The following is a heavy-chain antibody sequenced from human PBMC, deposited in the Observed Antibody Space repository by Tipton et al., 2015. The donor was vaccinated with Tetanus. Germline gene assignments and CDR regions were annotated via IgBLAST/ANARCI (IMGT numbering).Heavy chain of an antibody. CDR1: GGSITSNY. D-gene: IGHD2/OR15-2a*01. Sequence: TLSLTCTVSGGSITSNYWTWIRQPAGKGLEWIGRIYAPGITNYNPSLKSRVSMSVDTSMSQFSLELNSVTAADTAVYYCARDSRLFYAVDVWGQGATVAVSS. J-gene: IGHJ6*02. CDR2: IYAPGIT. V-gene: IGHV4-4*07. CDR3: ARDSRLFYAVDV.